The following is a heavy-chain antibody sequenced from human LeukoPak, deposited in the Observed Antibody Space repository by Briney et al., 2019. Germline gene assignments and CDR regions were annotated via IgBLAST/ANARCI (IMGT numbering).Heavy chain of an antibody. CDR1: GYTFTGYY. CDR3: ATNMEGLEPPRAYDY. CDR2: INPNSGGT. D-gene: IGHD1-1*01. Sequence: ASVKVSCKASGYTFTGYYMHWVRQAPGQGLEWMGWINPNSGGTNYAQKFQGRVTMTRDTSISTAYMELSRLRSDDTAVYYCATNMEGLEPPRAYDYWGQGTLVTVSS. V-gene: IGHV1-2*02. J-gene: IGHJ4*02.